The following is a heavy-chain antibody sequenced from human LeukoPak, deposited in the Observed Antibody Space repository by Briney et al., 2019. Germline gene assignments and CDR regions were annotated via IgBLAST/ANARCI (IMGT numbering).Heavy chain of an antibody. CDR1: GFTFSSYD. V-gene: IGHV3-23*01. CDR3: AKDPFRARISAPDY. CDR2: ISGSGTNT. D-gene: IGHD6-6*01. J-gene: IGHJ4*02. Sequence: GGSLRLSCAASGFTFSSYDMSWVRQAPGKGLEWVSAISGSGTNTYYADSVKGRFTISRDNSKNTLYLQINSLRAEDTAVYYCAKDPFRARISAPDYWGQGTLVTVSS.